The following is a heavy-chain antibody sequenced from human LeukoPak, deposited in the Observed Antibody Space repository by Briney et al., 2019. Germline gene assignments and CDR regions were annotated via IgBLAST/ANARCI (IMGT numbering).Heavy chain of an antibody. V-gene: IGHV4-4*07. Sequence: SETLSLTCTVSGGSISSYYWSWIRQPPGKGLEWIGRIYSSGSTNYNPSLKSRVTMSVDTSKNQFSLKLTSVTAADTAVYYCARDLGGYTYGYSFDYWGQGTLVTVSS. D-gene: IGHD5-18*01. J-gene: IGHJ4*02. CDR3: ARDLGGYTYGYSFDY. CDR2: IYSSGST. CDR1: GGSISSYY.